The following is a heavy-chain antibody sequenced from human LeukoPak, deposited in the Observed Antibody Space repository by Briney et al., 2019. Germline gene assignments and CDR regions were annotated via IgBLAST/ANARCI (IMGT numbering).Heavy chain of an antibody. V-gene: IGHV3-23*01. D-gene: IGHD3-10*01. Sequence: TGGSLRLSCAASGFTFSSYAMSWVRQAPGKGLEWVSAISGSGGSTYYADSVKGRFTISRDNSKNPLYLQMSSLRAEDTAVYYCAKDGFEYYYGSGSQGYFDYWGQGTLVTVSS. J-gene: IGHJ4*02. CDR3: AKDGFEYYYGSGSQGYFDY. CDR1: GFTFSSYA. CDR2: ISGSGGST.